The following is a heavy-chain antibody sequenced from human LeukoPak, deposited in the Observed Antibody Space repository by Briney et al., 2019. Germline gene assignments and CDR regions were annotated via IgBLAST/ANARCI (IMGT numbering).Heavy chain of an antibody. CDR2: FHDSGSA. Sequence: SETLSLTCTVSGDSISRYFWSWIRQPPGKGLEWIGYFHDSGSANYNPSLKSRITMSVDTSKTQFSLKLRSLTAADTAVYYCARDSHSVDTATPRGFDPWGQGTLVTVSS. J-gene: IGHJ5*02. CDR1: GDSISRYF. D-gene: IGHD2-15*01. V-gene: IGHV4-59*01. CDR3: ARDSHSVDTATPRGFDP.